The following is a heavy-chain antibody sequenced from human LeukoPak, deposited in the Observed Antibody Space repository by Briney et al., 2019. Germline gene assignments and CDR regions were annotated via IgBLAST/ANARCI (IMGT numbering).Heavy chain of an antibody. V-gene: IGHV4-61*02. CDR3: ARNGIYGYYYYYDMDV. CDR2: IYTSGST. Sequence: SETLSLTCTVSGGSISSDNYFWSWIRQPAGKGLEWIGGIYTSGSTNYNPSLKSRVTISVDTSKNQFSQTLNSVTAADTAVYFCARNGIYGYYYYYDMDVWGKGTTVTVSS. CDR1: GGSISSDNYF. D-gene: IGHD1-26*01. J-gene: IGHJ6*03.